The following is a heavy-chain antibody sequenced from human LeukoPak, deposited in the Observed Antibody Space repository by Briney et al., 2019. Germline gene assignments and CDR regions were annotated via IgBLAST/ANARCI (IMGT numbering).Heavy chain of an antibody. Sequence: ASVKVSCKASGYTFTSCDINWVRQATGQGLEGMGWMNPNSGNTGYGQSFQGRITMTRDISIGTAYMEVSNLTSEHTAIYYCTRGSSGRRDNWGQGTLVTVSA. CDR2: MNPNSGNT. CDR3: TRGSSGRRDN. J-gene: IGHJ4*02. CDR1: GYTFTSCD. V-gene: IGHV1-8*01. D-gene: IGHD6-19*01.